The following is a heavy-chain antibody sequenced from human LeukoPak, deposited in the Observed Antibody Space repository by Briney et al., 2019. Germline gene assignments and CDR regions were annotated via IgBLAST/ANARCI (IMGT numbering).Heavy chain of an antibody. Sequence: SGGSLRLSCAASGFTFSSYAMSWVRQAPGKGLEWVSVIYSGGSTYYADSVKGRFTISRDNSKNTLYLQMNSLRAEDTAVYYCARDGGWYGDPNNWFDPWGQGTLVTVSS. CDR3: ARDGGWYGDPNNWFDP. V-gene: IGHV3-66*01. J-gene: IGHJ5*02. CDR1: GFTFSSYA. CDR2: IYSGGST. D-gene: IGHD4-17*01.